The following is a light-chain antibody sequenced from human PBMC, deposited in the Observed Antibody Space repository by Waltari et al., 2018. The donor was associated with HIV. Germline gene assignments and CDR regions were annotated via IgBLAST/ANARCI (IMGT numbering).Light chain of an antibody. CDR3: QSADITGTLGV. J-gene: IGLJ2*01. V-gene: IGLV3-25*03. CDR2: KDS. Sequence: SYELEQPPSVSMSPGQTAKHTCSGDALTTQIVYWYQQKPGQSPIVVIYKDSERPSGIPERFSGFISGTTATLTISAVQAEDEADYYCQSADITGTLGVFGGGTRLTV. CDR1: ALTTQI.